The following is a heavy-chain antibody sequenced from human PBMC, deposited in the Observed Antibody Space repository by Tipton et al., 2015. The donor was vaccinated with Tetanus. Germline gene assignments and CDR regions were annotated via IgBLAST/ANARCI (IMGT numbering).Heavy chain of an antibody. CDR3: AASELVTRGGFRASAI. V-gene: IGHV5-51*01. D-gene: IGHD2-21*02. J-gene: IGHJ3*02. CDR1: GYSFTSYW. Sequence: QLVQSGAEVKKPGESLKISCKSSGYSFTSYWTGWVRQMPGKGLEWTGSIYPGDSDPKYSPSFQGQVTISADKSLNTASLRWSSLKASGTFMYYCAASELVTRGGFRASAIGGQGTMVTVSS. CDR2: IYPGDSDP.